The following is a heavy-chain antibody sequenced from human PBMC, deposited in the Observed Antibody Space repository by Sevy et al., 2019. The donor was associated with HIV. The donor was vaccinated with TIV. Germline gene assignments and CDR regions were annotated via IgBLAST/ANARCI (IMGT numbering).Heavy chain of an antibody. CDR3: ARDLSVEIVVPAAISGYGMDV. CDR2: ISSSGSTI. Sequence: GGSLRLSCAASGFTFSDYYMSWTRRAPGKGLGWVSYISSSGSTIYYADSVKGRFTISRDNAKNSLYLQMNSLRAEDTAVYYCARDLSVEIVVPAAISGYGMDVWGQGTTVTVSS. CDR1: GFTFSDYY. J-gene: IGHJ6*02. D-gene: IGHD2-2*02. V-gene: IGHV3-11*01.